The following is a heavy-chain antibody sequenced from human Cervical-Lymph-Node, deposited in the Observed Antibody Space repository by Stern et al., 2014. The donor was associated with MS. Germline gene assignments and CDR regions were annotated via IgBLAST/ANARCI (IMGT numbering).Heavy chain of an antibody. CDR1: GHTFSSHG. J-gene: IGHJ5*02. CDR2: IPFYNGNT. V-gene: IGHV1-18*04. D-gene: IGHD3-3*02. CDR3: ARDFSVGVAIFGVVNWFDP. Sequence: QVQLGQSGAELRKPGASVKVSCKASGHTFSSHGISWVRQAPGQGLEWMGFIPFYNGNTEYAEKFKDRGIMTIDRSTNTAYMELRSLRSDDTAVYYCARDFSVGVAIFGVVNWFDPWGQGTLVTVSS.